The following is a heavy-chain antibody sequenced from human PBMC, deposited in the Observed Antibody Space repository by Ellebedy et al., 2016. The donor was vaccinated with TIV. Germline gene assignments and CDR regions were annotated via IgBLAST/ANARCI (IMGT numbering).Heavy chain of an antibody. CDR2: IDYSGNT. CDR1: GDSISSGDYY. J-gene: IGHJ6*02. Sequence: MPSETLSLTCTVSGDSISSGDYYWSWIRQPPGKGLEWIGYIDYSGNTYYNPSLMGRFTISVDPSKNQFSLKMSSVTAAHTAVYYCARSVSTNWGDYYYGLDVWGQGTTVTVSS. V-gene: IGHV4-30-4*01. CDR3: ARSVSTNWGDYYYGLDV. D-gene: IGHD7-27*01.